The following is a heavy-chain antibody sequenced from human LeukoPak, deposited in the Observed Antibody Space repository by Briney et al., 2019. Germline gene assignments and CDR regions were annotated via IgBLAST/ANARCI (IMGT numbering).Heavy chain of an antibody. CDR1: GYSFTNYW. V-gene: IGHV5-51*01. CDR3: ARSGRLGYCSGGSCLRWDY. J-gene: IGHJ4*02. D-gene: IGHD2-15*01. CDR2: IYPDDSDT. Sequence: PGESLKISCKVSGYSFTNYWIGWVRQMPGKGLEWMGIIYPDDSDTKYSPYFQGQVTISADKSISTAYLQWSSLKASDTAMYYCARSGRLGYCSGGSCLRWDYWGQGTLVTVSS.